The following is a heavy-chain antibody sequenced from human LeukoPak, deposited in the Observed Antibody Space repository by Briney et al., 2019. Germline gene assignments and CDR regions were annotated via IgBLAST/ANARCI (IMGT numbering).Heavy chain of an antibody. Sequence: GGSLRLSCAASGFTFSSYSMNWVRQAPGKGLEWVSYISSSSSTIYYADSVKGRFTISRDNAKNSLYLQMNSLRAEDTAVYYCARGRLRLGELSSYFDYWGQGTLVTVSS. CDR2: ISSSSSTI. D-gene: IGHD3-16*02. CDR1: GFTFSSYS. V-gene: IGHV3-48*04. J-gene: IGHJ4*02. CDR3: ARGRLRLGELSSYFDY.